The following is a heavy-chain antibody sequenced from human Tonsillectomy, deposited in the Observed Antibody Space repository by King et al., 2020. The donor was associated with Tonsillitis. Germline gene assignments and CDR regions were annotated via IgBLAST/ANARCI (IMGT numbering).Heavy chain of an antibody. D-gene: IGHD3-10*01. CDR3: ARDLPAGSGFAFDI. Sequence: QVQLVESGAEVKKPXASVKVSCKASGYTFTSYYMHWVRQAPGQGLEWMGXXXPXGGXXSYAXKFQGRVTMTRDTSTSTVYMGLSXXXSEDTAVYYCARDLPAGSGFAFDIWGQGTMVTVSS. J-gene: IGHJ3*02. V-gene: IGHV1-46*01. CDR1: GYTFTSYY. CDR2: XXPXGGXX.